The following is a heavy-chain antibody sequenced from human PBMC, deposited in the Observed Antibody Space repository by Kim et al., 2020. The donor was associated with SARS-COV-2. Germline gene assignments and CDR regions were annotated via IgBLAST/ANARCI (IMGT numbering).Heavy chain of an antibody. D-gene: IGHD2-21*02. J-gene: IGHJ6*02. V-gene: IGHV3-15*01. CDR3: TSDLGDYCAGDCYSRV. Sequence: PGKGRFTISRDDSKNTLYQQMNSLKTEDTAVYYCTSDLGDYCAGDCYSRVWGQGTTVTVSS.